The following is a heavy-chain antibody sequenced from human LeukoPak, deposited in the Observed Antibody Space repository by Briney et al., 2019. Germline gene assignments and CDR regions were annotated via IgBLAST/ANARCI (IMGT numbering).Heavy chain of an antibody. Sequence: GGSLRLSCAASGLTFSSYNMHWVRQAPGKGLEWVAVISYDGNHKYYADSVKGRFTISRDNSKNTLYLQMNGLRADDTAVYYCARWQYWDTGGYFDYWGQGTLVTVSS. V-gene: IGHV3-30*03. D-gene: IGHD2-8*02. CDR3: ARWQYWDTGGYFDY. CDR1: GLTFSSYN. J-gene: IGHJ4*02. CDR2: ISYDGNHK.